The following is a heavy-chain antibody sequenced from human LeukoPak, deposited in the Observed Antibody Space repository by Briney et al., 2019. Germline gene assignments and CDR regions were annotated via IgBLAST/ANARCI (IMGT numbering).Heavy chain of an antibody. CDR2: IYYSGST. CDR3: ARDSSGWGNDAFDI. J-gene: IGHJ3*02. Sequence: PSQTLSLTCTVSGGSISSGGYYWSWIRQHPGKGLEWIGYIYYSGSTYYNPSLKSRVTISVDTSKNQSSLKLSSVTAADTAVYYCARDSSGWGNDAFDIWGQGTMVTVSS. V-gene: IGHV4-31*03. D-gene: IGHD6-19*01. CDR1: GGSISSGGYY.